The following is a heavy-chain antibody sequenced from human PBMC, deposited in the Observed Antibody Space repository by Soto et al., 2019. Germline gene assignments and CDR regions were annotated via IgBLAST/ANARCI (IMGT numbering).Heavy chain of an antibody. CDR2: IYYSGST. V-gene: IGHV4-59*08. D-gene: IGHD6-19*01. CDR3: ARSSVQWLGGYEYYFDY. Sequence: SETLSLTCTVSGGSISSYYWSWIRQPPGKGLEWIGYIYYSGSTNYNPSLKSRVTISVDTSKNQFSLKLSSVTAADTAVYYCARSSVQWLGGYEYYFDYWGQGTLVTVSS. CDR1: GGSISSYY. J-gene: IGHJ4*02.